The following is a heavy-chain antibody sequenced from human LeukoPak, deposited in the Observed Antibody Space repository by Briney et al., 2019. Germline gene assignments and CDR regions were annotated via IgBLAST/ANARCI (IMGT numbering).Heavy chain of an antibody. CDR1: GFTFSNAW. CDR3: TTVAAVDY. V-gene: IGHV3-15*01. CDR2: IKSKTDRGTT. Sequence: GVSVRLSCAAPGFTFSNAWMSWVRQAPGKGLEWVGRIKSKTDRGTTDYAAPVKGRFTISRDDSKNTLYLQMNSLKTGDTAVYYCTTVAAVDYWGQGTLVAVCS. J-gene: IGHJ4*02.